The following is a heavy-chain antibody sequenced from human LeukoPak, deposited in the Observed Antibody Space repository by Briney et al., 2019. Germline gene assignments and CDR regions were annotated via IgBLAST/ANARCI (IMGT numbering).Heavy chain of an antibody. D-gene: IGHD1-7*01. Sequence: GASVKVSCKSSVYTVTSYCMHWVRQAPGQGLEWMGRINPNSGGTNYAQKFHGRVTINTDTSISTAYTELSRLRSDDTAVYYCARGRNYYLFDDYWGQGTLGTVSS. J-gene: IGHJ4*02. CDR3: ARGRNYYLFDDY. CDR2: INPNSGGT. CDR1: VYTVTSYC. V-gene: IGHV1-2*06.